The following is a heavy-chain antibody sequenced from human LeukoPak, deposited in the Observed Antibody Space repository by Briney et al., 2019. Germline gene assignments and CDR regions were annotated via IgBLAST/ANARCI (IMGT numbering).Heavy chain of an antibody. J-gene: IGHJ4*02. D-gene: IGHD2-2*01. CDR3: ARGLAYCSSTSCRTFDY. Sequence: PGGSLSLSCAASGFTFSSYSVNWVRQAPGKGLEWVSYISSSSSTIYYADSVKGRFTISRDNAKNSLYLQMNSLRAEDTAVYYCARGLAYCSSTSCRTFDYWGQGTLVTVSS. V-gene: IGHV3-48*01. CDR2: ISSSSSTI. CDR1: GFTFSSYS.